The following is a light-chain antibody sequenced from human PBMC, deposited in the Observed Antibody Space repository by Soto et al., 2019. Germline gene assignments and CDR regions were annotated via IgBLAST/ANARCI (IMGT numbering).Light chain of an antibody. Sequence: DIQMTQSPSTLSASVGDRVTITCRASQSIRNWLAWYQQKPGKAPKLLIYKASILESGVPSSFSGGGSGTEFTLTISSLQPDDFATYYCQQYNSISLLTFGGGTKVDSK. CDR1: QSIRNW. V-gene: IGKV1-5*03. CDR2: KAS. J-gene: IGKJ4*01. CDR3: QQYNSISLLT.